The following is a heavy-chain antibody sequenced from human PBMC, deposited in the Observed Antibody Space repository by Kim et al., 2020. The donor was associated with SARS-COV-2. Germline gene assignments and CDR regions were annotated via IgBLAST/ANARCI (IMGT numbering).Heavy chain of an antibody. D-gene: IGHD5-12*01. Sequence: GGSLRLSCAASGFIFNDFGMHWVRQAPGKGLEWVAFIWHDGINKYYADSVKGRFTISRDNSKNTLYLQMSSLRDEDTAVYYCARDEGSRSGSKLFYYYGVDVWGQGTTVTVSS. J-gene: IGHJ6*02. CDR1: GFIFNDFG. CDR3: ARDEGSRSGSKLFYYYGVDV. V-gene: IGHV3-33*01. CDR2: IWHDGINK.